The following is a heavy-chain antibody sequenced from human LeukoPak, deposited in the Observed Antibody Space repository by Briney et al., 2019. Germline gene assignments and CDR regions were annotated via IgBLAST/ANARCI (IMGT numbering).Heavy chain of an antibody. J-gene: IGHJ6*02. Sequence: GASVTVSCKASGGTFSSYAISWVRQASGQGLEWMGGIIPIFGTANYAQKFQGRVTITADESTSTAYMELSSLRSEDTAVYYCARVSCSSTSCRNYYYYGMDVWGQGTTVTVSS. CDR2: IIPIFGTA. D-gene: IGHD2-2*01. V-gene: IGHV1-69*13. CDR1: GGTFSSYA. CDR3: ARVSCSSTSCRNYYYYGMDV.